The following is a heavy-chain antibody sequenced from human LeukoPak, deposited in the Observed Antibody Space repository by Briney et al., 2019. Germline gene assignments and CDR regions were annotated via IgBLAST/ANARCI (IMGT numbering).Heavy chain of an antibody. CDR1: GFTFSDYY. CDR3: AKEGVQTPTDWYFDL. D-gene: IGHD1-26*01. Sequence: GGSLRLSCAASGFTFSDYYMSWIRQAPGKGLEWISYISISGTTIYYADSVKGRFTISRDNAKNSLYLQMNSLRAEDTAVYYCAKEGVQTPTDWYFDLWGRGTLVTVSS. CDR2: ISISGTTI. J-gene: IGHJ2*01. V-gene: IGHV3-11*01.